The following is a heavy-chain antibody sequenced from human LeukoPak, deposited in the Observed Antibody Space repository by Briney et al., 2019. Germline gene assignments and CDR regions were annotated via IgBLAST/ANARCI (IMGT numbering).Heavy chain of an antibody. D-gene: IGHD3-22*01. J-gene: IGHJ4*02. CDR1: GFTFSNYA. CDR2: ISSSSSTI. V-gene: IGHV3-48*04. CDR3: ASYDSSGYYYEDY. Sequence: GGSLRLSCAASGFTFSNYAMSWVRQAPGKGLEWVSYISSSSSTIYYADSVKGRFTISRDNAKNSLYLQMNSLRAEDTAVYYCASYDSSGYYYEDYWGQGTLVTVSS.